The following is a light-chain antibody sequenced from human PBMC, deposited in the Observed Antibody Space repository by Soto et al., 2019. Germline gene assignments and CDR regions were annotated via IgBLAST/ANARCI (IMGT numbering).Light chain of an antibody. V-gene: IGKV3-20*01. CDR1: QSVSSY. J-gene: IGKJ1*01. CDR3: QQYGSS. Sequence: EIVLTQSPATLSLSPGERATLSCRASQSVSSYLAWYRQKPGQAPRLLIYGASTRATGIPARFSGSGSGTDFTLTISRLKPEDFAVYYCQQYGSSFGQGTKVDIK. CDR2: GAS.